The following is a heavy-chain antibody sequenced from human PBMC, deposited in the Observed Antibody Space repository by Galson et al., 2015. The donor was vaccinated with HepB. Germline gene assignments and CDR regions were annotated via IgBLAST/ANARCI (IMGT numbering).Heavy chain of an antibody. CDR3: ANREDYYYYYGMDV. CDR2: ISGSGGST. CDR1: GFTFSSYA. J-gene: IGHJ6*02. Sequence: SLRLSCAASGFTFSSYAMSWVRQAPGKGLEWVSAISGSGGSTYYADSVKGRFTISRDNSKNTLYLQMNSLRAEDTAVYYCANREDYYYYYGMDVWGQGTTVTVSS. D-gene: IGHD1-26*01. V-gene: IGHV3-23*01.